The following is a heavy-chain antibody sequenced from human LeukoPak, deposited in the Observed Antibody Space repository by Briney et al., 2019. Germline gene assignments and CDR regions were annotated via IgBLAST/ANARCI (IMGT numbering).Heavy chain of an antibody. CDR1: GFTVSSNY. Sequence: GGSLRLSCAASGFTVSSNYMSWVRQAPGKGLEWVSVIYSGGSTYYADSVKGRFTISRDNAKNSLYLQMNSLRAEDTALYYCAKDISAAGTYYFDYWGQGTLVTVSS. V-gene: IGHV3-53*05. D-gene: IGHD6-13*01. CDR3: AKDISAAGTYYFDY. CDR2: IYSGGST. J-gene: IGHJ4*02.